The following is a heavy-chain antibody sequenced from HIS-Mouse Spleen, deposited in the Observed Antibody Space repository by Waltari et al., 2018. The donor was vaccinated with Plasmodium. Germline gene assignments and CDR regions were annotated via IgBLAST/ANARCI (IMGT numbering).Heavy chain of an antibody. D-gene: IGHD1-26*01. V-gene: IGHV4-39*01. CDR3: ARRGGCYYYFDY. CDR1: GGSLSSSSYY. J-gene: IGHJ4*02. Sequence: QLQLQESGPGLVKPSETLSLTCTVSGGSLSSSSYYWGWIRQPPGKGLEWIGSIYYSGSTYYNPSLKSRVTISVDTSKNQFSLKLSSVTAADTAVYYCARRGGCYYYFDYWGQGTLVTVSS. CDR2: IYYSGST.